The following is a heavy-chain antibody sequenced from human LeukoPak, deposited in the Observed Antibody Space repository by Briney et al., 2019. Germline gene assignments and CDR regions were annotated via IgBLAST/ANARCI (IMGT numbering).Heavy chain of an antibody. Sequence: GGSLRLSCATSGFTFSRYGMHWVRQAPGRGLEWVAIIWYDGHNKFYADSVKGRFTVSRDNSNNTIYLHMNSLRAEDTAVYYCARAQSTSYFYYGMDVWGQGTTVTVSS. J-gene: IGHJ6*02. CDR3: ARAQSTSYFYYGMDV. V-gene: IGHV3-33*01. D-gene: IGHD2-2*01. CDR1: GFTFSRYG. CDR2: IWYDGHNK.